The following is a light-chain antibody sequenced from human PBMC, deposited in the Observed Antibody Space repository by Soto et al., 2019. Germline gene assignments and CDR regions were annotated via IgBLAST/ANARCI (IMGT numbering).Light chain of an antibody. J-gene: IGLJ2*01. CDR1: NSDVGTYNY. V-gene: IGLV2-8*01. CDR2: EVS. Sequence: QSALTQPRSVSGSPGQSVTISCTGTNSDVGTYNYVSWYQQHPGKAPKLMIYEVSKRPSGVPDRFSGSKSGNTASLTVSGLQAEDEADYYCSSYAGSNNFVVFGGGTKLTVL. CDR3: SSYAGSNNFVV.